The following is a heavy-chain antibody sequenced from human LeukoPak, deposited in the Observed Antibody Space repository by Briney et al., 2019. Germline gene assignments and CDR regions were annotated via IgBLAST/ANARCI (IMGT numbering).Heavy chain of an antibody. D-gene: IGHD6-6*01. V-gene: IGHV3-23*01. CDR1: GFTFSSYP. Sequence: PGGSLRLSCAVSGFTFSSYPMTWVRQAPGKGPEWVSFISDSGGITYYADSVKGRFTISRDNSKNTLYLQMNSLRAEDTAVYYCAKNTQYSGYYDCWGQGTLVAVSS. CDR3: AKNTQYSGYYDC. J-gene: IGHJ4*02. CDR2: ISDSGGIT.